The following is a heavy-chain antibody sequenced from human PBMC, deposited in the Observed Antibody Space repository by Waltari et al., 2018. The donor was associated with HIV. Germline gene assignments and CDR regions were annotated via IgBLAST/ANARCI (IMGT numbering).Heavy chain of an antibody. J-gene: IGHJ4*02. CDR1: GFTFNNYG. Sequence: QVQLVESGRGVVEHGASLRLSFAASGFTFNNYGIHWVRQAPGKGLEWVAVIWYDGSKTYLEGSVKGRFTISRDTSKNTVYLQMSSLRAEDTALYYCARDQEFMTTVTPLAYWGQGTPVTVSS. CDR2: IWYDGSKT. CDR3: ARDQEFMTTVTPLAY. V-gene: IGHV3-33*01. D-gene: IGHD4-4*01.